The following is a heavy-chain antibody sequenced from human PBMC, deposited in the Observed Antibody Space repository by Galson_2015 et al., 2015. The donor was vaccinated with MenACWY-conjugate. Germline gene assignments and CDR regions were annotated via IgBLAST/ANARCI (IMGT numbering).Heavy chain of an antibody. CDR3: ARVRGYDLYYYYGMDV. CDR1: GYTFTSYG. J-gene: IGHJ6*02. Sequence: SVKVSCKASGYTFTSYGISWVRQAPGQGLEWMGWISAYNGNTNYAQKLQGRVTMTTDTSTSTAYMELRSLRSDDTAVYYCARVRGYDLYYYYGMDVWGQGTTVTVSS. D-gene: IGHD5-12*01. V-gene: IGHV1-18*01. CDR2: ISAYNGNT.